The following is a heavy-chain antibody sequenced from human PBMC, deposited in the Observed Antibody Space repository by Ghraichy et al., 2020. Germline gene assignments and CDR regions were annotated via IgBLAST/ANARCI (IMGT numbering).Heavy chain of an antibody. V-gene: IGHV3-30*04. J-gene: IGHJ4*02. D-gene: IGHD2-15*01. CDR2: ISYDGSNK. CDR3: ARDINLYCSGGSCYPGSY. CDR1: GFTFSSYA. Sequence: GGSLRLSCAASGFTFSSYAMHWVRQAPGKGLEWVAVISYDGSNKYYADSVKGRFTISRDNSKNTLYLQMNSLRAEDTAVYYCARDINLYCSGGSCYPGSYWGQGTLVTVSS.